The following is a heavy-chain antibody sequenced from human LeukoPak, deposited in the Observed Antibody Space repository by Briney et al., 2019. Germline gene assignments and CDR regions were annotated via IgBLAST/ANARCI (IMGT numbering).Heavy chain of an antibody. CDR2: INPNSGGT. CDR3: ARDYYDSCGYYHQGY. J-gene: IGHJ4*02. Sequence: ASVKVSCKASGYTFTGYYMHWVRQAPGQGLEWMGWINPNSGGTSYAQKFQGRVTMTRDTSISTAYMELSRLRSDDTAVYYCARDYYDSCGYYHQGYWGQGTLVTVSS. V-gene: IGHV1-2*02. CDR1: GYTFTGYY. D-gene: IGHD3-22*01.